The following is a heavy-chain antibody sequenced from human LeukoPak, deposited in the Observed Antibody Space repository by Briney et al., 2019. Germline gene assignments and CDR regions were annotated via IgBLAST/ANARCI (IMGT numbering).Heavy chain of an antibody. D-gene: IGHD2-2*01. V-gene: IGHV4-34*01. CDR1: GGSFSGYY. CDR2: INHSGST. J-gene: IGHJ4*02. Sequence: PSETLSLTCAVYGGSFSGYYWSWIRQPPGKGLEWIGEINHSGSTNYNPSLKSRVTISVDTSKNQFSLKLSSVTAADTAVYYCATRYGYCSSTSCPDYWGQGTLVTVSS. CDR3: ATRYGYCSSTSCPDY.